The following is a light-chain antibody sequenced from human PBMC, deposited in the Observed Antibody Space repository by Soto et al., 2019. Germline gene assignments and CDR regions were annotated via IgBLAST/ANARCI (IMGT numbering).Light chain of an antibody. Sequence: EIVMTQSPATLSVSPGERATLSCRASQSVGSNLAWYQQKPGQAPRLLIYGASTRATGLPARFSGSGSGTEFTLTISSLQSEDFAVYYCQHYNNWPLTFGGGTKVEIK. CDR1: QSVGSN. J-gene: IGKJ4*01. CDR3: QHYNNWPLT. CDR2: GAS. V-gene: IGKV3-15*01.